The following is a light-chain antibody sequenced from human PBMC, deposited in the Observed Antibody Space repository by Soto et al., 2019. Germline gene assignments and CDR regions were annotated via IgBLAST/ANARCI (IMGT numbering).Light chain of an antibody. CDR1: QSVSSF. CDR3: QQRINWPLT. Sequence: PGERATLSCKASQSVSSFLAWYQQKPGQAPRLLIYDVSSRATGSPTRFSGSGSGTDFTLTISSLEPEDFAVYYCQQRINWPLTFGGGTKVEIK. V-gene: IGKV3-11*01. CDR2: DVS. J-gene: IGKJ4*01.